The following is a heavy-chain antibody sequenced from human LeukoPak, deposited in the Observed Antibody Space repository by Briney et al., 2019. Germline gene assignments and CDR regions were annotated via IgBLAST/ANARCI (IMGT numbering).Heavy chain of an antibody. CDR2: ISGSGFTT. D-gene: IGHD3-22*01. V-gene: IGHV3-23*01. CDR1: GFTFSSYD. CDR3: AKQQYYYDSSGYSYYFDY. Sequence: GGSLRLSCAASGFTFSSYDMSWVRQAPGKGLEWVSAISGSGFTTYYADSVKGRFTFSRDNSKNTLYLQMNSLRAEDTAVYYCAKQQYYYDSSGYSYYFDYWGQGTLVTVSS. J-gene: IGHJ4*02.